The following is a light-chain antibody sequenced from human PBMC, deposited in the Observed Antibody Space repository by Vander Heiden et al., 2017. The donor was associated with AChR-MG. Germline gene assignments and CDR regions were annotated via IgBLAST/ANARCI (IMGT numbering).Light chain of an antibody. CDR1: QDISNY. CDR3: QQYDDLPLT. CDR2: DAS. V-gene: IGKV1-33*01. Sequence: IHMTQSPTTLSASVGDRVTITCQASQDISNYLNWYQQKPGEAPNLLIYDASNLGAGVPSRFRGSGSGTDFTFTINSLQPEDIATYYCQQYDDLPLTFGGGTKVEIK. J-gene: IGKJ4*01.